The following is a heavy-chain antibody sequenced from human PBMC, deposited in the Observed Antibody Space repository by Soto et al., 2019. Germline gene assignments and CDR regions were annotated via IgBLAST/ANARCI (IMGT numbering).Heavy chain of an antibody. CDR3: TSCFNRVVAGPK. D-gene: IGHD6-19*01. CDR1: GFTFGDYA. J-gene: IGHJ4*02. Sequence: GGSLRLSCTASGFTFGDYAMSWFRQAPGKGLEWVGFIRSKAYGVTTEYAASVKGRFTISRDDSKSIAYLQMNSLKTEDTAVYYCTSCFNRVVAGPKWGQGTLVTVSS. CDR2: IRSKAYGVTT. V-gene: IGHV3-49*03.